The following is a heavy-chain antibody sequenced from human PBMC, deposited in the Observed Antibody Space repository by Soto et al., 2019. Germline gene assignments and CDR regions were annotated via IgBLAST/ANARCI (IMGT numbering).Heavy chain of an antibody. Sequence: ASVKVSCKASGGTFSSYAISWVRQAPGQGLEWMGGIIPIFGTANYAQKFQGRVTITADKSTSTAYMELSSPRSEDTAVYYCAREGVAAHYGMDVWGQGTTVTVSS. CDR1: GGTFSSYA. J-gene: IGHJ6*02. CDR3: AREGVAAHYGMDV. V-gene: IGHV1-69*06. D-gene: IGHD2-15*01. CDR2: IIPIFGTA.